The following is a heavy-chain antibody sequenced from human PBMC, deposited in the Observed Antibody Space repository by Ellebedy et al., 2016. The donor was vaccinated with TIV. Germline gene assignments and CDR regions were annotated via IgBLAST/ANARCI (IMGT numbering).Heavy chain of an antibody. D-gene: IGHD3-10*01. CDR3: ARYGSENAFDI. CDR2: FSAYNDNT. J-gene: IGHJ3*02. Sequence: ASVKVSCXASGYTFTDYGVAWVRQAPGQGLEWMGWFSAYNDNTNYARKLQGRVTMTTDTSTTTAYMELRSLRSDDTAVYYCARYGSENAFDIWGQGTMVTVSS. CDR1: GYTFTDYG. V-gene: IGHV1-18*01.